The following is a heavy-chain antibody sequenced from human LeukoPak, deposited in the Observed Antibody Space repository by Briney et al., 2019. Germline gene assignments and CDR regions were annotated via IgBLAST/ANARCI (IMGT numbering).Heavy chain of an antibody. CDR1: GYTLSTYG. J-gene: IGHJ4*02. CDR3: GREFCDTARCYLIDY. V-gene: IGHV1-18*01. D-gene: IGHD3-16*02. CDR2: ISTDNGDT. Sequence: ASVKVSRKASGYTLSTYGVSWVRQAPGQGLEWMAWISTDNGDTKYAQKFQGRVSVTTDTSRATVYMELRSLRSDDTAVYYCGREFCDTARCYLIDYWGQGTLVTVSS.